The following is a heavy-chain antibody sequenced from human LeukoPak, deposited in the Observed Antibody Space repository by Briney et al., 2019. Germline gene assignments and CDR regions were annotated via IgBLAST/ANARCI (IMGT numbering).Heavy chain of an antibody. D-gene: IGHD3-10*01. J-gene: IGHJ4*02. CDR1: GFTFSSYA. CDR3: AEDLPRITMVRGVMDY. CDR2: ISGSGGST. V-gene: IGHV3-23*01. Sequence: GGSLRLSCAASGFTFSSYAMSWVRQASGKGLEWVSAISGSGGSTYYADSVKGRFTISRDNSKNTLYLQMNSLRAEDTAVYYCAEDLPRITMVRGVMDYWGQGTLVTVSS.